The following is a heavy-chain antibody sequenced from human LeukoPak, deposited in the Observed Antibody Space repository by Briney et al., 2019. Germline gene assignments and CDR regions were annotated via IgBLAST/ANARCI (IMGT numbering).Heavy chain of an antibody. Sequence: ASVKVSCKAFGYTFTGYYMHWVRQAPGQGLEWMGWINPNSGGTNYAQKFQGRVTMTRDTSISTAYMELSRLRSDDTAVYYCARFHRAAASSPTLGTFDYWGQGTLVTVSS. J-gene: IGHJ4*02. CDR1: GYTFTGYY. CDR3: ARFHRAAASSPTLGTFDY. D-gene: IGHD2-2*01. V-gene: IGHV1-2*02. CDR2: INPNSGGT.